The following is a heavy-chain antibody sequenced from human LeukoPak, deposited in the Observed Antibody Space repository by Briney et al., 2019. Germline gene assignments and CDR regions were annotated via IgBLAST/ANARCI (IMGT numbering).Heavy chain of an antibody. CDR2: INTDTGNP. D-gene: IGHD5-24*01. J-gene: IGHJ4*02. CDR1: GYPFTSSG. V-gene: IGHV7-4-1*02. CDR3: ARSRRHLAQRWFDY. Sequence: ASVKVSCKASGYPFTSSGMNWVRQAPGQRLEWMGWINTDTGNPTYAQDFTGRFAFSLDTSVSTAYLQISSLKAEDTAVYYCARSRRHLAQRWFDYWGQGTLVTVSS.